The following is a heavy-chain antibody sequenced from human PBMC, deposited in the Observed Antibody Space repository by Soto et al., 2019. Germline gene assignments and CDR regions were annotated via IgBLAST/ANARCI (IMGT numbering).Heavy chain of an antibody. CDR3: ARRWGGTFYY. CDR1: GGSVSGYY. J-gene: IGHJ4*02. V-gene: IGHV4-59*02. CDR2: IYYSGST. Sequence: QVQLQESGPGLVKPSETLSLSCTVSGGSVSGYYWSWIRQPPGKGLEWIGYIYYSGSTNYNPSLKSRVTISVDTSKNQFSLKLSSVTAADTALYYCARRWGGTFYYLGQGTLVTVSS. D-gene: IGHD2-21*01.